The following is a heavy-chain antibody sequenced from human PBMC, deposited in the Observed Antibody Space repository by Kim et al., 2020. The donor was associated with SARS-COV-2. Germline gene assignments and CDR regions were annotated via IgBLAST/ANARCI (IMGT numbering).Heavy chain of an antibody. D-gene: IGHD2-2*01. J-gene: IGHJ6*03. CDR1: GFTFSSYE. CDR2: ISSSGSTI. Sequence: GGSLRLSCAASGFTFSSYEMNWVRQAPGKGLEWVSYISSSGSTIYYADSVKGRFTISRDNAKNSLYLQMNSLRAEDTAVYYCARDSWYCSSTSCPTYYMDVWGKGTTVTVSS. CDR3: ARDSWYCSSTSCPTYYMDV. V-gene: IGHV3-48*03.